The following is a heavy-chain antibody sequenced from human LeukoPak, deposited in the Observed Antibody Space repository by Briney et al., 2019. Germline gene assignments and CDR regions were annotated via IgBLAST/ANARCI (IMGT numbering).Heavy chain of an antibody. J-gene: IGHJ6*03. Sequence: PSETLSLNCAVYGGPFSRYSWTWIRQPPGKGLEWIMEVNHSGSTNYNPSIKSRVTLSVDTSKNEFSLKLTSVTAADTAVYYCARVRLPPYYYYYYYMDVWGKGTTVTVSS. D-gene: IGHD5-18*01. CDR3: ARVRLPPYYYYYYYMDV. CDR2: VNHSGST. CDR1: GGPFSRYS. V-gene: IGHV4-34*01.